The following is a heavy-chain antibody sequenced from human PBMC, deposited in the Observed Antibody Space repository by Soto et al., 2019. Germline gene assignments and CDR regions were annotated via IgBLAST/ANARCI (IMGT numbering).Heavy chain of an antibody. CDR3: ARPGITAVAADSSGFAI. D-gene: IGHD1-20*01. CDR1: GCTFTSLT. CDR2: FIPILEEL. V-gene: IGHV1-69*02. J-gene: IGHJ3*02. Sequence: QVQLVQSGAELRKPGSSVKVSCTASGCTFTSLTINWVRQVPGQGLEWMGSFIPILEELRHAQNVLGRVSFSADRTTETGYMELTSVRSEDTAVYYCARPGITAVAADSSGFAIWGHCTVVTVS.